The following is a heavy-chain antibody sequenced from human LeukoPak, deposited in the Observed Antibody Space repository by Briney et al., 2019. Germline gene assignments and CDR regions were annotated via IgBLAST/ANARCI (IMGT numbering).Heavy chain of an antibody. CDR1: GGSMSSYY. Sequence: PSETLSLTCTVSGGSMSSYYWSWIRQPAGKGLEWIGRIYSTGSTNYNPSLKSRVTMSADASKNQFSLRLSSVTAADTAVYYCARDHQLYGSPWDWFDPWGQGMLVTVSS. D-gene: IGHD3-10*01. CDR2: IYSTGST. J-gene: IGHJ5*02. V-gene: IGHV4-4*07. CDR3: ARDHQLYGSPWDWFDP.